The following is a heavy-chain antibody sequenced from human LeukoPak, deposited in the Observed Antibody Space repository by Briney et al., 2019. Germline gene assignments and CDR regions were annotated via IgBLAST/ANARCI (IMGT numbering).Heavy chain of an antibody. D-gene: IGHD6-19*01. V-gene: IGHV1-69*13. Sequence: GASVKVSCKASGGTFSSYSINWVRQAPGQGLEWMGGIVPIFGTANYAQKFQGRVTITADESTSTGYLEMSSLRSEDTAVYYRARVSENSSGWYGNYMDVWGKGTTVTVSS. CDR2: IVPIFGTA. CDR3: ARVSENSSGWYGNYMDV. J-gene: IGHJ6*03. CDR1: GGTFSSYS.